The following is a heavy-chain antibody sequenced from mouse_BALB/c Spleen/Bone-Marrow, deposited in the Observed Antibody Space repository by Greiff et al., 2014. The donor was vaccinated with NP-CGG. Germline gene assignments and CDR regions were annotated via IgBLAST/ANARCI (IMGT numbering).Heavy chain of an antibody. Sequence: VKLVESGAELVKPGASVKLSCKASGYTFSSDYMYWVKQRPGQGLEWIGEINPSNGGTNFNEKFKSKATLTVDKSSGTAYMQLSSLTSEDSAVYYCTRSRRAMDYWGQGTSVTVSS. CDR2: INPSNGGT. V-gene: IGHV1S81*02. D-gene: IGHD2-12*01. J-gene: IGHJ4*01. CDR3: TRSRRAMDY. CDR1: GYTFSSDY.